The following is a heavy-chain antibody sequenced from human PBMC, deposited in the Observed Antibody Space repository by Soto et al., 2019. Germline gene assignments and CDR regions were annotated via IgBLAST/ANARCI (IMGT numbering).Heavy chain of an antibody. CDR2: TYYRSKWYS. CDR1: GDSVSSNSAA. V-gene: IGHV6-1*01. Sequence: SQTLSLTCAISGDSVSSNSAAWNWIRQSPSRGLEWLGRTYYRSKWYSDYAFSVKSRITINPDTSKNQFSLRLNSVTPEDTAVYYCARHAGSGWSSAFDYWGQGTLVTVSS. CDR3: ARHAGSGWSSAFDY. J-gene: IGHJ4*02. D-gene: IGHD6-19*01.